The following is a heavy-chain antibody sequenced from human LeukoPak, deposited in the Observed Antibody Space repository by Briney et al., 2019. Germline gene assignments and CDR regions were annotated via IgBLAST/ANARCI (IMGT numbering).Heavy chain of an antibody. CDR2: INDSGST. Sequence: SETLSLTCAVYGGSFSSYYWSWIRQPPGKGLEWIGEINDSGSTNYNPSLKSRVTISVDTSKSQFSLKLSSVTAADTAVYYCARTDPSYGDWVVPFDYWGQGTLVTVSS. D-gene: IGHD4-17*01. V-gene: IGHV4-34*01. CDR1: GGSFSSYY. J-gene: IGHJ4*02. CDR3: ARTDPSYGDWVVPFDY.